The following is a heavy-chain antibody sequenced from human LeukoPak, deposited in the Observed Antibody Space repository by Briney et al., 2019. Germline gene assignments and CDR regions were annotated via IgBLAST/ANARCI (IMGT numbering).Heavy chain of an antibody. V-gene: IGHV4-59*01. CDR2: IYDSGST. CDR1: GDSISGYY. D-gene: IGHD4-17*01. CDR3: ARSTTYGDLLFDY. Sequence: SETLYLTCTVSGDSISGYYWSWIRQPPGKELEWIGYIYDSGSTNYNPSLKSRVTISVDTSKNQFSLKLTSVTAADTAVYYCARSTTYGDLLFDYWGQGTLVTVSS. J-gene: IGHJ4*02.